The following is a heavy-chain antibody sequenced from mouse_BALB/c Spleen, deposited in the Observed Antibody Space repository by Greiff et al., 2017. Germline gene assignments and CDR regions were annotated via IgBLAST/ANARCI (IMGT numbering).Heavy chain of an antibody. J-gene: IGHJ4*01. V-gene: IGHV5-12-2*01. CDR3: ARQRGDYDQGAMDY. D-gene: IGHD2-4*01. CDR1: GFTFSSYT. CDR2: ISNGGGST. Sequence: EVMLVESGGGLVQPGGSLKLSCAASGFTFSSYTMSWVRQTPEKRLEWVAYISNGGGSTYYPDTVKGRFTISRDNAKNTLYLQMSSLKSEDTAMYYCARQRGDYDQGAMDYWGQGTSVTVSS.